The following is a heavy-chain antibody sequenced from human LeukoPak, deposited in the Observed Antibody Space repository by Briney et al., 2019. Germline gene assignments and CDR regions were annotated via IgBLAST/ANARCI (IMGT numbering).Heavy chain of an antibody. CDR3: AKVIRGGYGMDV. J-gene: IGHJ6*02. CDR2: ISDSSTLT. Sequence: GGSLRLSCAASGFTFSSFGMNWVRQAPGKGLEWVSYISDSSTLTYYADSVKGRFTISRDNAKNSLSLQLNSLRDEDTAVYFCAKVIRGGYGMDVWGQGTTDTVSS. V-gene: IGHV3-48*02. CDR1: GFTFSSFG. D-gene: IGHD3-10*01.